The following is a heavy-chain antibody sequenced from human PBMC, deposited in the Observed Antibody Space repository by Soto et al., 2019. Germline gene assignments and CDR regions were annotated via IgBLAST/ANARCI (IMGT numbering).Heavy chain of an antibody. CDR2: IIPIFGTA. V-gene: IGHV1-69*13. CDR1: GGTFSSYA. Sequence: SVKVSCKASGGTFSSYAISWVRQAPGQGLEWMGGIIPIFGTANYAQKFQGRVTITADESTSTAYMELSSLRSADTAVYYCAVGASSSWYLRYFDYWGQGTLVTVSS. D-gene: IGHD6-13*01. CDR3: AVGASSSWYLRYFDY. J-gene: IGHJ4*02.